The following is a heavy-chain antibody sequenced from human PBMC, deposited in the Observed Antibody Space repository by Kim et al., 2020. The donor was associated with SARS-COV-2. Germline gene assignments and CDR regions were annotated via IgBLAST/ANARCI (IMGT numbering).Heavy chain of an antibody. V-gene: IGHV3-23*01. J-gene: IGHJ4*02. CDR2: ISGSGGST. CDR3: EVAAAGTHYFDY. CDR1: GFTFSSYA. Sequence: GGSLRLSCAASGFTFSSYAMSWVRQAPGKGLEWVSAISGSGGSTYYADSVKGRFTISRDNSKNTLYLQMNSLRAEDTAVYYCEVAAAGTHYFDYWGQGTLVTVSS. D-gene: IGHD6-13*01.